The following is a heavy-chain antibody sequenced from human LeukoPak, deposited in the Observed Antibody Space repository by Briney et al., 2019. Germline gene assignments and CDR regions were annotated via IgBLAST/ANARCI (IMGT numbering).Heavy chain of an antibody. CDR3: ARGNYYDSSGYYNLDAFDI. J-gene: IGHJ3*02. Sequence: GGSLRLSCAASAFTINTYNMNWVRQAPGKGLEWVSSISSNSSYIYYADSVKGRFTISRDNAKNSLYLQMSSLRAEDTAVYFCARGNYYDSSGYYNLDAFDIWGQGTMVTVSS. V-gene: IGHV3-21*01. CDR1: AFTINTYN. D-gene: IGHD3-22*01. CDR2: ISSNSSYI.